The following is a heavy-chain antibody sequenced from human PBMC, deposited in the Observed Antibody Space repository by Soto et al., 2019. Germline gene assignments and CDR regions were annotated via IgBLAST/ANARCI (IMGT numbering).Heavy chain of an antibody. V-gene: IGHV1-8*01. CDR1: GYTFTSYD. D-gene: IGHD3-3*01. J-gene: IGHJ1*01. Sequence: QVQLVQSGAEVKKPGASVKVSCKASGYTFTSYDINWVRQATGQGLEWMGWMNPNSGNTGYAQKFQGRVTMTRNTSISTAYMELSSLRSEDTAVYYCARGVGFGDGYNPTEYFQHWGQDTLVTVSS. CDR2: MNPNSGNT. CDR3: ARGVGFGDGYNPTEYFQH.